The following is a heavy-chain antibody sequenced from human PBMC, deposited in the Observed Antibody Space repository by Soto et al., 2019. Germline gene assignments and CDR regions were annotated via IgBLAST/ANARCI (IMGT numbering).Heavy chain of an antibody. Sequence: EVELLESGGGSVQPGGSLRLSCAASGFTFSSYAMSWVRQAPGKGLEWVSLITENSGGTYYADSVKGRFTISRDNSKNTLYVEMSSLRAEDTAVYYCAKDWGSGSYYFDYWGQGTLVTVSS. V-gene: IGHV3-23*01. CDR1: GFTFSSYA. J-gene: IGHJ4*02. CDR2: ITENSGGT. D-gene: IGHD1-26*01. CDR3: AKDWGSGSYYFDY.